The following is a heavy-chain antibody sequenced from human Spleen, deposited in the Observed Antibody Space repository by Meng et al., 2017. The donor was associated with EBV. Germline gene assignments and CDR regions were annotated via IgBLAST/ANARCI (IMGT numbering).Heavy chain of an antibody. CDR3: ARPGVRPWYFDL. D-gene: IGHD3-10*01. CDR2: IFPCNDNI. Sequence: QAQMVQSGGEVKKPGASVKVSCKASGYIFTNYGISWMRQAPAQGPEWMGWIFPCNDNINYAQKFQGRVTMTTDTSTSTVYMELKGLRSDDTAVYYCARPGVRPWYFDLWGRGTLVTVSS. V-gene: IGHV1-18*01. CDR1: GYIFTNYG. J-gene: IGHJ2*01.